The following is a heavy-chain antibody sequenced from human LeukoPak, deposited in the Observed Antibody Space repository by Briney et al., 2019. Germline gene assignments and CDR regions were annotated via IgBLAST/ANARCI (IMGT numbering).Heavy chain of an antibody. Sequence: GGSLRLSCAASGFTFSNAWMSWVRQAPGKGLEWVGRIKSKTDGGTTDYAAPVKGRFTISRDDSKNTLYLQMNSLRAEDTAVYYCARVQTTRSYYFDYWGQGTLVTVSS. CDR2: IKSKTDGGTT. J-gene: IGHJ4*02. D-gene: IGHD1-7*01. CDR1: GFTFSNAW. V-gene: IGHV3-15*01. CDR3: ARVQTTRSYYFDY.